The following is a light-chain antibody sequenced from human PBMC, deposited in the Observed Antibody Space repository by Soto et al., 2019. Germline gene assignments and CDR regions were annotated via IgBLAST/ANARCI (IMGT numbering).Light chain of an antibody. CDR1: RRDVARHTY. CDR2: EFT. Sequence: QRSGNHPASVSGSPGQSITISYTLTRRDVARHTYLSSYQQYPGKSPKVLIYEFTHRPSGVSNRFSGCKSGNTASLAISGLQAEEEADYYCRSYTISNTRPCVFGTGTEVTVL. V-gene: IGLV2-14*01. CDR3: RSYTISNTRPCV. J-gene: IGLJ1*01.